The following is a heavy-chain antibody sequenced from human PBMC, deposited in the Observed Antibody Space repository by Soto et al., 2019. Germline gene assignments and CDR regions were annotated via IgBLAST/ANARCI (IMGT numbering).Heavy chain of an antibody. D-gene: IGHD5-12*01. Sequence: GGSLRLSCAASGFTFSSYGMHWVRQAPGKGLEWVAVIWYDGSNKYYADSVKGRFTISRDNSKNTLYLQMNSLRAEDTAVYYCARDALSGYDRNFDYWGQGTLVTVSS. V-gene: IGHV3-33*01. CDR2: IWYDGSNK. J-gene: IGHJ4*02. CDR3: ARDALSGYDRNFDY. CDR1: GFTFSSYG.